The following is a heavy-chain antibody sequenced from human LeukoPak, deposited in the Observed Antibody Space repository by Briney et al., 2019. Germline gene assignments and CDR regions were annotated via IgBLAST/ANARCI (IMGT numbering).Heavy chain of an antibody. J-gene: IGHJ4*02. CDR2: IYSGGST. Sequence: GGSLRLSCAASGFTVSSNYMSWVRQAPGKGLEWVSVIYSGGSTYYADSVKGRFTISRDNSKNTLYLQMNSLRAEDTAVYYCAIGPSWYESFDYWGQGTLVTVSS. CDR1: GFTVSSNY. D-gene: IGHD6-13*01. V-gene: IGHV3-66*01. CDR3: AIGPSWYESFDY.